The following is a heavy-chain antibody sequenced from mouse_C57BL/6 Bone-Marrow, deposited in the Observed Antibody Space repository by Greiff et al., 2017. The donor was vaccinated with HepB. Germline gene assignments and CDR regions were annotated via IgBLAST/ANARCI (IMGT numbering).Heavy chain of an antibody. CDR3: SRGYTYYIDY. D-gene: IGHD5-1-1*01. J-gene: IGHJ2*01. V-gene: IGHV5-17*01. Sequence: EVQVVESGGGLVKPGGSLKLSCAASGFTFSDYGMHWVRQAPEKGLEWVAYISSGSSTIYYADTVKGRYTISRDNAKNTLFLQMTSLRSEDTAMYDGSRGYTYYIDYWGQGTTLTVSS. CDR1: GFTFSDYG. CDR2: ISSGSSTI.